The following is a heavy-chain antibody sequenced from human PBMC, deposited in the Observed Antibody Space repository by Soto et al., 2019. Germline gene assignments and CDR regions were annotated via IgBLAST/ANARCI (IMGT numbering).Heavy chain of an antibody. D-gene: IGHD3-10*01. CDR2: ISAYSGNT. Sequence: ASVKVSWKDSGYTFTSSVLSWVRQAPGQGLEWMGWISAYSGNTNYAQKLQGRVTMTTDTSTSTAYMELRSLRSDDTAVYYCARDIYYGSGSYHRSGDCRGQGALDTVSA. J-gene: IGHJ4*02. CDR1: GYTFTSSV. V-gene: IGHV1-18*04. CDR3: ARDIYYGSGSYHRSGDC.